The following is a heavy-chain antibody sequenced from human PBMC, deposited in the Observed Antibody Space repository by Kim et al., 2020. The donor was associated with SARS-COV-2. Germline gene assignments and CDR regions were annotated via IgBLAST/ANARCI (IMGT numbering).Heavy chain of an antibody. V-gene: IGHV4-59*08. CDR3: ARLTRVGALSFDY. D-gene: IGHD1-26*01. J-gene: IGHJ4*02. Sequence: YNPSLKSRVTISVDTSKNQFSLKLSSVTAADTAVYYCARLTRVGALSFDYWGQGTLVTVSS.